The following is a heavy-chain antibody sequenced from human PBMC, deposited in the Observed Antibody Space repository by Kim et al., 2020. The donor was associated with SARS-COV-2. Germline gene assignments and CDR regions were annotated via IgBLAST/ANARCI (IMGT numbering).Heavy chain of an antibody. CDR2: IKSKSDGVRS. CDR3: TTDVGGSGHDFGY. Sequence: GGSLRLSCAASGFTFGDSWMRWVRQAPGKGLEWVGRIKSKSDGVRSDYSVNGRGRFTISRDETSLTLYLHRNSVETADTAECYCTTDVGGSGHDFGYWG. CDR1: GFTFGDSW. J-gene: IGHJ4*01. D-gene: IGHD5-12*01. V-gene: IGHV3-15*01.